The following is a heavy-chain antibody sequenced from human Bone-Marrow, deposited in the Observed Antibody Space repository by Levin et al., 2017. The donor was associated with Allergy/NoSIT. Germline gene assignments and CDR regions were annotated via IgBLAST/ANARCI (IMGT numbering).Heavy chain of an antibody. CDR1: GDSIKTGLYY. Sequence: NASETLSLTCSVSGDSIKTGLYYWAWLRQSPGKGLEWIGNIFYQGGTQYNPSLKSRVSISIDTSNNFFPLKLNSLTAADTGLYYCAGHKADWKDHGYWFDPWGQGTMVTVSS. V-gene: IGHV4-39*01. CDR2: IFYQGGT. D-gene: IGHD1-1*01. J-gene: IGHJ5*02. CDR3: AGHKADWKDHGYWFDP.